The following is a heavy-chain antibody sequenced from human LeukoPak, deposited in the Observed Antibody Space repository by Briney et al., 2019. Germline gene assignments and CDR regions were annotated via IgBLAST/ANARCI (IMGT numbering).Heavy chain of an antibody. J-gene: IGHJ3*01. V-gene: IGHV4-39*01. D-gene: IGHD6-19*01. CDR2: IYHSGST. CDR3: ARHIPQWLGPDSFDV. CDR1: GGSIDSRSYY. Sequence: SETLSLTCTVSGGSIDSRSYYWDWIRQAPGKGLEWIGTIYHSGSTEYNPSLKSRVAIFVDTSKNQFSLILHSVAAADTAVYYCARHIPQWLGPDSFDVWGQGTVVTVSS.